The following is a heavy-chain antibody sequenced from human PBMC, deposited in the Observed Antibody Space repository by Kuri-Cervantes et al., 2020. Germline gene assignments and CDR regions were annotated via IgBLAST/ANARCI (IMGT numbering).Heavy chain of an antibody. Sequence: GESLKISCAASGFTFSSYGMHWVRQAPGKGLEWVAFIRYDGSNEYYADSVKGRFTISRDNSKNTLYLQMNSLRAEDTAVYFCAKRLQSALSFDYWGQGTLVTVSS. CDR1: GFTFSSYG. CDR3: AKRLQSALSFDY. CDR2: IRYDGSNE. J-gene: IGHJ4*02. V-gene: IGHV3-30*02. D-gene: IGHD5-24*01.